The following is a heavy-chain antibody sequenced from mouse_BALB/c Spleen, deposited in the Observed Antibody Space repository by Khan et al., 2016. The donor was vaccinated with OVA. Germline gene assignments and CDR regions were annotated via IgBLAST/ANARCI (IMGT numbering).Heavy chain of an antibody. J-gene: IGHJ4*01. CDR3: ARQPYYHYNILDY. CDR2: IWSDGST. Sequence: VKLEESGPGLAAPSQSLSITCTILGFSLTNYGVHWVRQPPGKGLEWLVVIWSDGSTTYNSALKSRLTITKDNSQSQVFLKMNSLQTDDTAIYFCARQPYYHYNILDYWGQGTSVTVSS. V-gene: IGHV2-6-1*01. D-gene: IGHD2-4*01. CDR1: GFSLTNYG.